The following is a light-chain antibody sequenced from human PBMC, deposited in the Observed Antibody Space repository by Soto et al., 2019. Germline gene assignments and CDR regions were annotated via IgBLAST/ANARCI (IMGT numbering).Light chain of an antibody. V-gene: IGKV3-20*01. J-gene: IGKJ1*01. CDR1: QGVTTN. CDR2: DVS. Sequence: EIVMTPSQGTLSVSTGARATLSCRAGQGVTTNFAWYQQKSGQSPRLLIYDVSIRATGVPARFSGTWSGTDFPLTISRLEPEDVAVYYCQQYGSSGTCGQGTKVDIK. CDR3: QQYGSSGT.